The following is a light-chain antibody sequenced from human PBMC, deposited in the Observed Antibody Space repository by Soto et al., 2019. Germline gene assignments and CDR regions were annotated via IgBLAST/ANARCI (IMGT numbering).Light chain of an antibody. CDR3: SSYTTSNTCV. Sequence: QSALTQPASVSGSPGQSITISCTGTSSDVGGYNYVSWYQQHPGKAPKLMIYEVNNRPSGVSDRFSGSKSGNTASLTISGLQAEDEADYYCSSYTTSNTCVFGGGTQLTVL. CDR1: SSDVGGYNY. J-gene: IGLJ2*01. CDR2: EVN. V-gene: IGLV2-14*01.